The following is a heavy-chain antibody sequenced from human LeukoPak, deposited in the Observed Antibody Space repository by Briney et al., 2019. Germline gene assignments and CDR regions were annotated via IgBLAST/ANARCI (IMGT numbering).Heavy chain of an antibody. V-gene: IGHV3-23*01. D-gene: IGHD6-19*01. CDR2: IRGGAGST. CDR3: ARVQWLDNYYFDY. CDR1: GXTFSNYA. Sequence: GGSLRLSCAASGXTFSNYALNWVRQAPGKGLEWVSSIRGGAGSTYYADSVKGRFTISRDNSKNTLYLQMNGLRAEDAAVYYCARVQWLDNYYFDYWGQGTLVTVSS. J-gene: IGHJ4*02.